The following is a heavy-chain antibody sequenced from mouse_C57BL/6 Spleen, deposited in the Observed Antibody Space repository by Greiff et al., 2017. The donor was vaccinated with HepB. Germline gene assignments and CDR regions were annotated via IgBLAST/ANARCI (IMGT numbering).Heavy chain of an antibody. CDR2: ISYDGSN. Sequence: DVKLQESGPGLVKPSQSLSLTCSVTGYSITSGYYWNWIRQFPGNKLEWMGYISYDGSNNYNPSLKNRISITRDTSKNQFFLKLNSVTTEDTATYYCARGLYGNYDLYFDVWGTGTTVTVSS. CDR3: ARGLYGNYDLYFDV. V-gene: IGHV3-6*01. J-gene: IGHJ1*03. CDR1: GYSITSGYY. D-gene: IGHD2-1*01.